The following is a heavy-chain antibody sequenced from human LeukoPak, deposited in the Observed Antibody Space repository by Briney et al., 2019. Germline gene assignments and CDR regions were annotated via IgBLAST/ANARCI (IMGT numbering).Heavy chain of an antibody. J-gene: IGHJ6*03. V-gene: IGHV1-8*03. CDR1: GYTFTSYD. CDR3: ARGPYYDFWSGSGYYYYYMDV. D-gene: IGHD3-3*01. Sequence: ASVKVSCKASGYTFTSYDINWVRQATGHGLEWMGWMNPNSGNTGYAQKFQGRVTITRNTSISTAYMELSSLRSEDTAVYYCARGPYYDFWSGSGYYYYYMDVWGKGTTVTVSS. CDR2: MNPNSGNT.